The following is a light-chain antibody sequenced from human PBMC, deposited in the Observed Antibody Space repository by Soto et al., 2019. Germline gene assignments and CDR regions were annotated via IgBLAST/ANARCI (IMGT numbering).Light chain of an antibody. CDR2: GAS. CDR3: QQYGRSPLT. CDR1: QSVSSSF. Sequence: EIVLTQSPGTLSLSPGERATLSCRASQSVSSSFLAWYQQKPGQAPRLLIYGASSRATGIPDRFSGSGSGTAFTLTISRLEPEDVAVYYCQQYGRSPLTFGGGTKVEIK. V-gene: IGKV3-20*01. J-gene: IGKJ4*01.